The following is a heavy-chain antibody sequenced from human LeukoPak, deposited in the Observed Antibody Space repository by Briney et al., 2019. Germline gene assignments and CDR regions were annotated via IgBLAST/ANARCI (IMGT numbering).Heavy chain of an antibody. D-gene: IGHD2-15*01. CDR2: IWYDGSND. CDR1: GFXFSNYA. CDR3: AREADCSGGNCYRGAFDI. V-gene: IGHV3-33*01. J-gene: IGHJ3*02. Sequence: GGSLRLSCAASGFXFSNYAIHWVRQAPGKGQEWVALIWYDGSNDYYANTVKGRFTISRDNSKNTLYLQMNSLRVEDTAVYYCAREADCSGGNCYRGAFDIWGQGTMITVSS.